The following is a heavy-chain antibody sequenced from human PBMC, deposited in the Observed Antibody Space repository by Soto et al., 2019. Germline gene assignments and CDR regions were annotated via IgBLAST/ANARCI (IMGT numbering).Heavy chain of an antibody. V-gene: IGHV3-48*02. CDR3: ARDLRSYAYFYYGMDV. D-gene: IGHD1-26*01. Sequence: EAQLLESGGGLVQPGGSLRLSCAASGFTLSSYSMNWVRQAPGKGRGWISYISSTATTISYADSVKGRFTISRDNAKNSLSLLMDSLRDEDTAVYFCARDLRSYAYFYYGMDVWGQGTTVTVSS. J-gene: IGHJ6*02. CDR2: ISSTATTI. CDR1: GFTLSSYS.